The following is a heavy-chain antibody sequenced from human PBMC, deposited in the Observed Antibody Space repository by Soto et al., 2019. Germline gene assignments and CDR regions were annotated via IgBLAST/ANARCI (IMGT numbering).Heavy chain of an antibody. V-gene: IGHV1-2*04. CDR1: GYTFTGYY. Sequence: ASVKVSCKASGYTFTGYYMHWVRQAPGQGLEWMGWINPNSGGTNYAQKFQGWVTMTRDTSISTAYMELSRLRSDDTAVYYCAKGSSSWSKTPIDYYYYMDVWGKGTTVTVSS. CDR2: INPNSGGT. J-gene: IGHJ6*03. CDR3: AKGSSSWSKTPIDYYYYMDV. D-gene: IGHD6-13*01.